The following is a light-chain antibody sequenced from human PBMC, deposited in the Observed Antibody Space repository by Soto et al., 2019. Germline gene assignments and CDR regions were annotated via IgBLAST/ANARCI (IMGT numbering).Light chain of an antibody. V-gene: IGKV3-20*01. CDR3: QQYGSSPPIT. Sequence: EIVLTQSPGTLSLSPGERATLSCRASQSVSSSYLAWYQQKPGQAPTLLIYGASSRATGIPHRFSGSGSGTDFTLTISRLEPEDFAVYYCQQYGSSPPITFGQGTRLEIK. CDR1: QSVSSSY. CDR2: GAS. J-gene: IGKJ5*01.